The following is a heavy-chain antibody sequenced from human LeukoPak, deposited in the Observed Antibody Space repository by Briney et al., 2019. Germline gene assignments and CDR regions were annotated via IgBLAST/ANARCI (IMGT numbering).Heavy chain of an antibody. CDR2: IHSNGYT. J-gene: IGHJ5*02. D-gene: IGHD1-26*01. V-gene: IGHV4-4*09. CDR1: GGSISGYY. CDR3: AQRQGPMSGTYDYFDP. Sequence: SETLSLTCTVSGGSISGYYWTWIRQPPGQGLEWIAYIHSNGYTNYNPSLRSRVTISVDPSKNQFSLTVTPVTATDTAIYYCAQRQGPMSGTYDYFDPWGQGALVTVSS.